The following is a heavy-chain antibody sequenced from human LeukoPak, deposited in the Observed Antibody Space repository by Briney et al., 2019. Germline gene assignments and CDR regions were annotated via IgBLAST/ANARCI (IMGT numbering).Heavy chain of an antibody. Sequence: GGSLRLSCAASGFTFSSYSMNWVRQAPGKGLEWVSSISSSSSYIYYADSVKGRFTISRDNAKNSLYLQMNSLRAEDTAVYYCARGQILEWLLYNYFDYWGQGTLVTVSS. CDR3: ARGQILEWLLYNYFDY. J-gene: IGHJ4*02. CDR2: ISSSSSYI. V-gene: IGHV3-21*01. CDR1: GFTFSSYS. D-gene: IGHD3-3*01.